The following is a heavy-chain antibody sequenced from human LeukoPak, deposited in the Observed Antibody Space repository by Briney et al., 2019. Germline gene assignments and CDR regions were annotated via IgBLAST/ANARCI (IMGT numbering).Heavy chain of an antibody. J-gene: IGHJ6*02. Sequence: PGGSLRLSCVGSGFTLSTFAMSWVRQAPGKGLEWVSTMSSSASSTYYADSVKGRFTISRDTSKNTLFLHMHSLRAEDTAIYYCAKEDEEEYDFWSGYNGEERELHFYYGTDVWGPGTTVTVSS. CDR2: MSSSASST. CDR3: AKEDEEEYDFWSGYNGEERELHFYYGTDV. V-gene: IGHV3-23*01. CDR1: GFTLSTFA. D-gene: IGHD3-3*01.